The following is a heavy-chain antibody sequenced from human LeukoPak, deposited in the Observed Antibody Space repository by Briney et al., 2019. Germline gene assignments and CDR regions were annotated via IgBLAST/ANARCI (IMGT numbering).Heavy chain of an antibody. CDR1: GLVFDNFA. V-gene: IGHV3-23*01. Sequence: PGGSLRLCCAASGLVFDNFAMSWVRQAPGKGLEWVSGITDSGGSTYYADSVKGRFTISRDNSENTLYLQMNTLRAEDTAIYFCAKSLAARWVIDYWGQGTLVTVSS. CDR2: ITDSGGST. J-gene: IGHJ4*02. CDR3: AKSLAARWVIDY. D-gene: IGHD6-25*01.